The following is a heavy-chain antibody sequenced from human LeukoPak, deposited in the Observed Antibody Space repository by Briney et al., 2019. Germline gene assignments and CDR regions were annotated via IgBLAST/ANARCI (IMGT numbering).Heavy chain of an antibody. CDR2: INGDGSST. D-gene: IGHD6-13*01. Sequence: GGSLRLSCAASGFTFTNYWMHWVRQAPGKGPVWVSRINGDGSSTNYADSVKGRFTISRDNAKNTLYLQMNSLRAEDTAVYYCARRAAEGGFYGSWGQGTLVTVSS. CDR1: GFTFTNYW. V-gene: IGHV3-74*01. J-gene: IGHJ5*02. CDR3: ARRAAEGGFYGS.